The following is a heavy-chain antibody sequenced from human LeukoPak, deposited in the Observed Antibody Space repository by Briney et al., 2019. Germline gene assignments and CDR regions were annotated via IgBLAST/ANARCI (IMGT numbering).Heavy chain of an antibody. V-gene: IGHV3-23*01. CDR2: INPSGYNP. Sequence: GGSLRLSCAASGFTFNNYAMNWVRQAPGKGLEWVSSINPSGYNPYYADSVKGRFTISRDNSKNTLYLQMNSLRAEDTAVYYCARVGSVVAAHFDYWGQGTLVTVSS. D-gene: IGHD2-15*01. J-gene: IGHJ4*02. CDR1: GFTFNNYA. CDR3: ARVGSVVAAHFDY.